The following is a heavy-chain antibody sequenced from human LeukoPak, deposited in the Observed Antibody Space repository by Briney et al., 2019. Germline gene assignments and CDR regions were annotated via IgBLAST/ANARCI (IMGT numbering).Heavy chain of an antibody. D-gene: IGHD3-16*02. CDR3: AREEHDYVWGSYRYYYYYGIDV. V-gene: IGHV3-30*03. J-gene: IGHJ6*02. CDR2: LSFDGSNE. Sequence: GRSLRLSCAASGFTFSSYGMHWVRQSPGRGLEWVSFLSFDGSNEFYADSLKGRFTISRDNSKDTLYLQMDSLRAEDTALYYCAREEHDYVWGSYRYYYYYGIDVWGQGTTVTVSS. CDR1: GFTFSSYG.